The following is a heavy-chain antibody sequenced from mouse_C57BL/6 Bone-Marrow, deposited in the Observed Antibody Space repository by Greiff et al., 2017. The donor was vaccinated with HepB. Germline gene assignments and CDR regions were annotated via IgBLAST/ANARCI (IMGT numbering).Heavy chain of an antibody. CDR2: ISYDGSN. Sequence: EVQLVESGPGLVKPSQSLSLTCSVTGYSITSGYYWNWIRQFPGNKLEWLGYISYDGSNNYNPSLKNRISITRDTSKNQFFLKLNSVTTEDTATYYCARYPLLGSFAYWGQGTLVTVSA. CDR1: GYSITSGYY. CDR3: ARYPLLGSFAY. J-gene: IGHJ3*01. D-gene: IGHD4-1*01. V-gene: IGHV3-6*01.